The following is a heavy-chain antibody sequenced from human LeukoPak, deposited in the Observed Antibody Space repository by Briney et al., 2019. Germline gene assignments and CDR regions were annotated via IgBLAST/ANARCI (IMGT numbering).Heavy chain of an antibody. J-gene: IGHJ4*02. CDR1: GFTFSTSE. Sequence: VGSLRLSCAASGFTFSTSEMSWVRQAPGRGLEWISCISTHGSTTYYADSVRGRFTISRDNAENSLYLQMNSLRAEETAVYYCARGFRHTAMFLDHWGQGSLVTVSS. D-gene: IGHD5-18*01. V-gene: IGHV3-48*03. CDR2: ISTHGSTT. CDR3: ARGFRHTAMFLDH.